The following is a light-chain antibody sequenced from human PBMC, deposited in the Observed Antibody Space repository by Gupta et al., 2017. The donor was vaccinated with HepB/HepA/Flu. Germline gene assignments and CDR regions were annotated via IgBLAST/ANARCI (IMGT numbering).Light chain of an antibody. CDR1: SSNIGNDN. Sequence: QPVLPQPPSASGTPGQRVTISCSGSSSNIGNDNAYWYQQLPGTAPKLLIYNDNQRPSGVPDRFSGSKSGTTASLAISGLRSEDEADYYCVGWDDSLSGYVFGAGTKVTGL. CDR3: VGWDDSLSGYV. J-gene: IGLJ1*01. CDR2: NDN. V-gene: IGLV1-47*02.